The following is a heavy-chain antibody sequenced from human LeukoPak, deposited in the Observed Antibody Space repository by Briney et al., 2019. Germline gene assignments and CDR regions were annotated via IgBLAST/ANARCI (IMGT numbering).Heavy chain of an antibody. V-gene: IGHV1-46*01. D-gene: IGHD4-17*01. CDR2: INPSGGST. J-gene: IGHJ4*02. CDR1: GYTFTSYY. CDR3: ARDYGDYNVPGNY. Sequence: ASVKVSCKASGYTFTSYYMHWVRQAPGQGLEWMGIINPSGGSTSYAQKFQGRVTMTRDTSTSTVYVELSSLRTEDTAVYYCARDYGDYNVPGNYWGQGTLVTVSS.